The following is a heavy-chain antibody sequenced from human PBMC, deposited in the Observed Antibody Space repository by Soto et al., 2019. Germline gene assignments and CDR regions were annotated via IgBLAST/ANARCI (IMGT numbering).Heavy chain of an antibody. J-gene: IGHJ6*02. CDR3: ASHGLRAARRDYYYYGMDV. CDR1: GGTFSSYA. V-gene: IGHV1-69*13. D-gene: IGHD6-6*01. CDR2: IIPIFGTA. Sequence: SVKVSCKASGGTFSSYAISWVRQAPGQGLEWMGGIIPIFGTANYAQKFQGRVTITADESTSTAYMELSSLRSGDTAVYYCASHGLRAARRDYYYYGMDVWGQGTTVTVSS.